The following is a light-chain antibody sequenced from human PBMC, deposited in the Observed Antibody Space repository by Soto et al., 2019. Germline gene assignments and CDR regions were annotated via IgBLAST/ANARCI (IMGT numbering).Light chain of an antibody. V-gene: IGKV1-5*03. Sequence: DILMTQSPSTLSASVGDRVTITCRASQSISTWLAWYQQKPGKAPKLLIHKASSLQSGVPSRFSGSGSGTESTLTISGLQPDDFASYYCQNYNGYSETFGQGTKVEI. CDR3: QNYNGYSET. CDR1: QSISTW. J-gene: IGKJ1*01. CDR2: KAS.